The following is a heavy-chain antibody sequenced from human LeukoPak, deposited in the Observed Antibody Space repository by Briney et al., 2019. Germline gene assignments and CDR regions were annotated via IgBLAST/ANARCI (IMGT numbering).Heavy chain of an antibody. CDR3: ARSVEGYCRGGSCYYYSYYMDV. CDR2: IYYSGRT. Sequence: SETLSLTCSVSGGSISSYYWSWIRQPPGKGLEWIGYIYYSGRTNYNPSLKSRVTISVDTSKNQFSLTLSSVTAADTAVYYCARSVEGYCRGGSCYYYSYYMDVWGKGTTVTVSS. CDR1: GGSISSYY. D-gene: IGHD2-15*01. V-gene: IGHV4-59*01. J-gene: IGHJ6*03.